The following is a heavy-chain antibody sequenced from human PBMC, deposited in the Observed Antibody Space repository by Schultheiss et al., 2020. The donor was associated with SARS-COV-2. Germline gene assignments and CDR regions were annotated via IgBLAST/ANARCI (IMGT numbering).Heavy chain of an antibody. D-gene: IGHD6-13*01. CDR2: INPNSGGT. V-gene: IGHV1-2*02. CDR3: ARGVEGKPRQLGFDY. CDR1: GYTFTGYY. Sequence: ASVKVSCKASGYTFTGYYMHWVRQAPGQGLEWMGWINPNSGGTNYAQKFQGRVTMTRDTSISTAYMELSRLRSDDTAVYYCARGVEGKPRQLGFDYWGQGTLVTVSS. J-gene: IGHJ4*02.